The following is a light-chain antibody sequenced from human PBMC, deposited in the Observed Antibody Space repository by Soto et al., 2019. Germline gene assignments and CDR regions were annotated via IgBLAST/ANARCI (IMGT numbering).Light chain of an antibody. J-gene: IGLJ1*01. CDR3: SSYTGSSTQV. V-gene: IGLV2-14*01. CDR1: SSDVGGYNY. Sequence: QSALTQPASVSGSPGQSITISCTGTSSDVGGYNYVSWYQQHPGKAPKLMIYEVTNRPSGVSNRFSGSKSGNTASLTISGLQAEDEADYYCSSYTGSSTQVFGTGTKV. CDR2: EVT.